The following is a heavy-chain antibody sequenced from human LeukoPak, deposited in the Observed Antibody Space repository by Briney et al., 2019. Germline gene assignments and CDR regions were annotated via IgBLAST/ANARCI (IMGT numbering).Heavy chain of an antibody. CDR1: GYTFTSTY. CDR3: ARSYNGDSDPFSYYYYYMDV. Sequence: ASVKVSCKASGYTFTSTYMHWVRQAPGQGLEWMGWINPNSGGTNYAQKFQGRVTMTRDTSISTAYMELSRLRSDDTAVYYCARSYNGDSDPFSYYYYYMDVWGKGTTVTISS. J-gene: IGHJ6*03. V-gene: IGHV1-2*02. D-gene: IGHD4-17*01. CDR2: INPNSGGT.